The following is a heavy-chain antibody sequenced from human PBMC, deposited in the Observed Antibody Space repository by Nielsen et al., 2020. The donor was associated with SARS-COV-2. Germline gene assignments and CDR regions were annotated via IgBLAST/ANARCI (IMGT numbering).Heavy chain of an antibody. CDR2: ISSSSSYI. V-gene: IGHV3-21*01. D-gene: IGHD3-22*01. Sequence: GGSLRLSCAASGFTFSSYSMNWVRQAPGKGLEWVSSISSSSSYIYYADSVKGRFTISRDNAKNSLYLQMNSLRAEDTAVYYCARPKNYYDSSGYPWGMDVWGQGTTVTASS. J-gene: IGHJ6*02. CDR3: ARPKNYYDSSGYPWGMDV. CDR1: GFTFSSYS.